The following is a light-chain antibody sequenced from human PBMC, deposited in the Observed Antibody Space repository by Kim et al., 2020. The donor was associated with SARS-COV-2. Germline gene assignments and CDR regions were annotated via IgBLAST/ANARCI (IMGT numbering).Light chain of an antibody. CDR3: SSYTSSSTVV. Sequence: GQSITISCTETVSDVGGYNYVSWYQQHPGKAPKLMIYDVSNRPSGVSNRFSGSKSGNTASLTISGLQAEDEADYYCSSYTSSSTVVFGGGTQLTVL. J-gene: IGLJ2*01. CDR1: VSDVGGYNY. V-gene: IGLV2-14*03. CDR2: DVS.